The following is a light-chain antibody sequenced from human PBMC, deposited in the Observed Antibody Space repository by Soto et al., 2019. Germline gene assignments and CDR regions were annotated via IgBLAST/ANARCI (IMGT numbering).Light chain of an antibody. CDR3: QTWGTGIRV. CDR2: LNSDGSH. CDR1: SGHSSYA. Sequence: QPVLTQSPSASASLGASVKLTCTLSSGHSSYAIAWHQQQPEKGPRYLMKLNSDGSHSKGDGIPDRFSGSSSGAERYLTISRLQSEDEAAYYCQTWGTGIRVFGGGTKLTVL. V-gene: IGLV4-69*01. J-gene: IGLJ2*01.